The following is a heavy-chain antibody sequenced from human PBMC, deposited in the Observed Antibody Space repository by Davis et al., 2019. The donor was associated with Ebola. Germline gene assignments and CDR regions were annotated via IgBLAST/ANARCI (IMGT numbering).Heavy chain of an antibody. CDR3: ARGGEPFGSWYYFDY. CDR1: GFTFSSYA. D-gene: IGHD6-13*01. Sequence: PGGSLRLSCAASGFTFSSYAMHWVRQAPGKGLEWVAVISYDGSNKYYADSVKGRFTISRDNSKNTLYLQMNSLRAEDTAVYYCARGGEPFGSWYYFDYWGQGTLVTVSS. V-gene: IGHV3-30-3*01. CDR2: ISYDGSNK. J-gene: IGHJ4*02.